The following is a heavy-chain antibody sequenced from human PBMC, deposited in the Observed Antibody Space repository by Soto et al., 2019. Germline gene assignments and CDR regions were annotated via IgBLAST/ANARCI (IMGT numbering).Heavy chain of an antibody. V-gene: IGHV4-61*08. Sequence: VQLQEAGPGLVKPSETLSLTCSVSGGSVRSGGHYWSWIRPPPGKKLEWVAYISDTGATKYNPSPKNRVTISLDKSKNQVSLRLGSVTAADTAVYYCARDRPDYSNSYDAFDIWGQGTMVTVSS. D-gene: IGHD5-12*01. CDR2: ISDTGAT. J-gene: IGHJ3*02. CDR1: GGSVRSGGHY. CDR3: ARDRPDYSNSYDAFDI.